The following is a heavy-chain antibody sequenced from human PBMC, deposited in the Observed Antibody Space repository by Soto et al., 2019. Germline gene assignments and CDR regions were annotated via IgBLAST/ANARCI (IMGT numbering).Heavy chain of an antibody. CDR2: IHPSGDTK. D-gene: IGHD3-16*01. J-gene: IGHJ4*02. CDR3: ARDLWGSWTVYY. V-gene: IGHV1-46*02. Sequence: QVQLVQSGAEVKEPGASVKVSCKASGYTFQNYHMHWVRQAPGQGLEWMGIIHPSGDTKTYAQRFQGRLAMTSDTSTSTAYMELSSLTSEDTAVYFCARDLWGSWTVYYWGQGTLVNVSS. CDR1: GYTFQNYH.